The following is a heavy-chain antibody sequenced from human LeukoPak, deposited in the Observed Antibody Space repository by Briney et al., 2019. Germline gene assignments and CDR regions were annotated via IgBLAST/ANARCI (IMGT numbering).Heavy chain of an antibody. Sequence: GGSLRLSCAASGFTFRDYWTAWVRQAPGKGLEWLANIWPDGIVAYHVDSVRSRFTISRDNVHNSLHLQMNSLRAEDSGVYCGRWGVNAGLDRWGQGTLVIVSS. J-gene: IGHJ5*02. D-gene: IGHD1-26*01. CDR1: GFTFRDYW. CDR3: RWGVNAGLDR. V-gene: IGHV3-7*01. CDR2: IWPDGIVA.